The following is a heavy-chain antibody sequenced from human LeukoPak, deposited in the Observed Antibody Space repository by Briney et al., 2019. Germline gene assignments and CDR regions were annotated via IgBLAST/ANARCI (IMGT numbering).Heavy chain of an antibody. J-gene: IGHJ6*02. V-gene: IGHV4-39*02. Sequence: SETLSLTCTVSGGSISGSSYYWSWIRQPPGKGLEWIGEINHSGSTNYNPSLKSRVTISVDTSKNHFSLKLSSVTAADTAVYYCAYGWGMDVWGQGTTVTVSS. CDR2: INHSGST. CDR3: AYGWGMDV. CDR1: GGSISGSSYY. D-gene: IGHD2-8*02.